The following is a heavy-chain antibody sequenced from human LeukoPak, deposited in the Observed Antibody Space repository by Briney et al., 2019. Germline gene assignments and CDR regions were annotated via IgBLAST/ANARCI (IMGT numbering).Heavy chain of an antibody. V-gene: IGHV5-51*01. CDR1: GYTFTNYW. CDR2: IYPGDSDT. Sequence: GESLKISCKGSGYTFTNYWVAWVRQMPGKGLEWMGIIYPGDSDTRYSPSFQGQVTILVDKSINTAYLHWSSLKASDTAIYYCARTYFSDTSGYYEDGWFDPWGQGTLVTVSS. J-gene: IGHJ5*02. D-gene: IGHD3-22*01. CDR3: ARTYFSDTSGYYEDGWFDP.